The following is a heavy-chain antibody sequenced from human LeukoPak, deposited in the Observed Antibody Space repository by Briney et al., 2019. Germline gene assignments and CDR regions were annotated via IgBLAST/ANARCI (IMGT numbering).Heavy chain of an antibody. J-gene: IGHJ6*03. D-gene: IGHD1-26*01. CDR1: GDSIRTYY. Sequence: SETLSLTCAVRGDSIRTYYGRWIRQPAGKGLEWIGRVSTSGSTYQNPSLKRRVAISVDTSKNQLSLKLSFVTAADTAVYYCAKMGSGSYLTYYYYMDVWGKGTAVTVSS. CDR3: AKMGSGSYLTYYYYMDV. CDR2: VSTSGST. V-gene: IGHV4-4*07.